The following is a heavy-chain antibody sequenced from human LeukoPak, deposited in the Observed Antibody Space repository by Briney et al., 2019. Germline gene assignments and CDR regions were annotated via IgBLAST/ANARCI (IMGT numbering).Heavy chain of an antibody. V-gene: IGHV3-48*03. CDR1: GFTFSSYE. CDR2: ISSSGSTT. Sequence: PGGSLRLSCAASGFTFSSYEMNWVRQAPGKGLEWVSYISSSGSTTYYADSVKGRFTISRDNAKNSLYLQMNSLRAEDTAVYYCASTVRPLVVPAARGSGWFDPWGQGTLVTVSS. CDR3: ASTVRPLVVPAARGSGWFDP. J-gene: IGHJ5*02. D-gene: IGHD2-2*01.